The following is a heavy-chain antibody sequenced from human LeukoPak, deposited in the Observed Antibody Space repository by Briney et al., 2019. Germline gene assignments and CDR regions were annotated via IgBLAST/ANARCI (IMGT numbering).Heavy chain of an antibody. V-gene: IGHV4-4*07. CDR2: IYTSGST. CDR1: GGSISSYY. CDR3: ASGYYYDSSGYYYGLDY. Sequence: PSETLSLTCTVSGGSISSYYWSWIRQPAGKGLEWIMRIYTSGSTNYNPSLKSRVTMSVDTSKNQFSLKLSSVTAADTAVYYCASGYYYDSSGYYYGLDYWGQGTLVTVSS. J-gene: IGHJ4*02. D-gene: IGHD3-22*01.